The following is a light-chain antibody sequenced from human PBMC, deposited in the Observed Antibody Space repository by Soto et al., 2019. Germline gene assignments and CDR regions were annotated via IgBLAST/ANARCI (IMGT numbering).Light chain of an antibody. Sequence: DIVLTQTPLSSPVTLGQPASISCRSSQSLVHSDGNTYLSWLHQRPGQPPRLLIYKVSNRFSGVTVRFSGSVAGTDFTMKISRVEAEYVGVYYCMQATQYRPYTFGQGTKLEIK. V-gene: IGKV2-24*01. CDR2: KVS. J-gene: IGKJ2*01. CDR1: QSLVHSDGNTY. CDR3: MQATQYRPYT.